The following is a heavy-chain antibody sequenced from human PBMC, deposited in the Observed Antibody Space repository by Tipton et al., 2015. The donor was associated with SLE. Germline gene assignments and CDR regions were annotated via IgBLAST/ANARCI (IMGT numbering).Heavy chain of an antibody. V-gene: IGHV3-30*02. CDR2: IGYDGSRQ. J-gene: IGHJ3*02. CDR3: TKNQGVTNDYAGPFDI. CDR1: GATFTTFG. D-gene: IGHD4-17*01. Sequence: SGATFTTFGMHWVRQAPGKGLEWVAFIGYDGSRQYYADSVKGRLTISRDNSKTTLYLEMDSLRPEDTAMYYCTKNQGVTNDYAGPFDIWGQGTMVTVFS.